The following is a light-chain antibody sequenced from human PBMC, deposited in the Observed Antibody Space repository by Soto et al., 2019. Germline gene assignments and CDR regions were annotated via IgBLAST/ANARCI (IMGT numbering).Light chain of an antibody. CDR3: QQYGSSPDT. Sequence: EIVLTQSPGTLSLSPGERATLSCRASQSVSSSFLAWYQQKPGQAPRLLIFGASRRATGIPERFSGSGSRTDFTLTISRLEPEDFAVYYCQQYGSSPDTFGQGTRLETK. CDR2: GAS. J-gene: IGKJ5*01. CDR1: QSVSSSF. V-gene: IGKV3-20*01.